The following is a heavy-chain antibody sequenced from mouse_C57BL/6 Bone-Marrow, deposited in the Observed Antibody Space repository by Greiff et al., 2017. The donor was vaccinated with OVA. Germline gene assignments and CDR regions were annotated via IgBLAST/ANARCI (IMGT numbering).Heavy chain of an antibody. D-gene: IGHD1-1*01. CDR3: AKMGHYYGSSYGVYFDY. J-gene: IGHJ2*01. Sequence: VQLQESGPGLVAPSQSLSITCTVSGFSLTSYGVSWVRQPPGKGLEWMGVIWGDGSTNYYSALISRMGIRNANSKCQVFLKLNSPQTVDTATYYCAKMGHYYGSSYGVYFDYWGQGTTLTVSS. V-gene: IGHV2-3*01. CDR1: GFSLTSYG. CDR2: IWGDGST.